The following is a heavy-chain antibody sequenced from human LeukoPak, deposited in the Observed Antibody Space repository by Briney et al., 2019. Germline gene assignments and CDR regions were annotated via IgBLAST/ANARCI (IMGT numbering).Heavy chain of an antibody. CDR2: ISYDGSDK. CDR3: ARDPGPYGDYMDV. V-gene: IGHV3-30*03. CDR1: GFTFSNFG. D-gene: IGHD1-1*01. J-gene: IGHJ6*03. Sequence: GGSLRLSCAASGFTFSNFGMHWVRQAPGKGLEWVAVISYDGSDKFYADSVKGRFTISRDNSKNTLYLQMNSLRVEDTAVYYCARDPGPYGDYMDVWAKGTTVTVSS.